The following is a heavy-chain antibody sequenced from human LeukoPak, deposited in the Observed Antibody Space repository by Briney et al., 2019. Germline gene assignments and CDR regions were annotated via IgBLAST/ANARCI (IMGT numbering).Heavy chain of an antibody. V-gene: IGHV4-34*01. CDR1: GGSISSYY. CDR3: ARRRVTFGGVIVRHFDY. CDR2: INHSGST. D-gene: IGHD3-16*02. J-gene: IGHJ4*02. Sequence: SETLSLTCTVSGGSISSYYWSWIRQPPGKGLEWIGEINHSGSTNYNPSLKSRVTISVDTSKNQFSLKLSSVTAADTAVYYCARRRVTFGGVIVRHFDYWGQGTLVTVSS.